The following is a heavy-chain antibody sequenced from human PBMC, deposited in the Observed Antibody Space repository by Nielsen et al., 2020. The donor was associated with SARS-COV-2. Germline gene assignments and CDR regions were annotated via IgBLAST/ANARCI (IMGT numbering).Heavy chain of an antibody. V-gene: IGHV5-10-1*01. CDR3: ARHGGYCSSTSCYTGPYNWSDP. CDR1: GYSFTSYW. D-gene: IGHD2-2*02. CDR2: IDPSDSYT. Sequence: GESLQISCQGSGYSFTSYWISWVRQMPGKGLEWMGRIDPSDSYTNYSPSFQGHVTISADKSISTAYLQWISLKASDTAMYYCARHGGYCSSTSCYTGPYNWSDPWGQGTLVTVSS. J-gene: IGHJ5*02.